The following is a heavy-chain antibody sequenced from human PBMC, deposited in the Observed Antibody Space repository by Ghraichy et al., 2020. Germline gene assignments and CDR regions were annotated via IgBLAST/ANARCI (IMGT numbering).Heavy chain of an antibody. CDR2: INSDGSST. D-gene: IGHD3-3*01. Sequence: GESLNISCAASGFTFSSYWMHWVRQAPGKGLVWVSRINSDGSSTSYADSVKGRFTISRDNAKNTLYLQMNSLRAEDTAVYYCARDYDFWSGRVVSRRMRLRGYMDVWGKGTTVTVSS. CDR1: GFTFSSYW. CDR3: ARDYDFWSGRVVSRRMRLRGYMDV. V-gene: IGHV3-74*01. J-gene: IGHJ6*03.